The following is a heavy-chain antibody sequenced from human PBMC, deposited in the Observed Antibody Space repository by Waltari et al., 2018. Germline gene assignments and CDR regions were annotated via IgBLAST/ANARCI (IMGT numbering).Heavy chain of an antibody. V-gene: IGHV4-61*02. CDR1: GGSISSGSYY. Sequence: QVQLQESRPGLVKPSQTLSLTFTVSGGSISSGSYYWCWIRQPAGKGLEWIGRIYTSGSTNSNTSVRRSVTVEVNTSKNQFTLTVSSVSGAVTAVYYGARGDYDCGSGTSNRWFDPWGQGTLVTVSS. J-gene: IGHJ5*02. CDR2: IYTSGST. CDR3: ARGDYDCGSGTSNRWFDP. D-gene: IGHD3-16*01.